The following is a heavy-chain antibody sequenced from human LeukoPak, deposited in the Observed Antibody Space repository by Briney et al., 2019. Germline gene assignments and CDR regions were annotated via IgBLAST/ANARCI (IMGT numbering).Heavy chain of an antibody. CDR3: AGGFDGFDV. CDR1: GLTVSSNY. CDR2: IYSGGRT. V-gene: IGHV3-66*01. D-gene: IGHD3-10*01. J-gene: IGHJ3*01. Sequence: PGGSLRLSCAASGLTVSSNYMSWVRQAPGKGLEWVSVIYSGGRTYYADSVEGRFTISRDNSKNSLYLHMNSLRAEDSAVYYCAGGFDGFDVWGRGTMVTVSS.